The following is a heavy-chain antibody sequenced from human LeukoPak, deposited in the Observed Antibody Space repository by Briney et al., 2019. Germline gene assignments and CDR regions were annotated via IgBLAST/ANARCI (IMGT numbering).Heavy chain of an antibody. D-gene: IGHD2-15*01. J-gene: IGHJ4*02. Sequence: GGSLRLSCAASGFTFSSYAMHWVRQAPGKGLEWVAVISYDGSNKYYADSVKGRFTISRDNSKNTLYLQMNSLRAEDTAVYYCARVLWNFVVVAAIDYWGQGTLVTVSS. V-gene: IGHV3-30-3*01. CDR2: ISYDGSNK. CDR3: ARVLWNFVVVAAIDY. CDR1: GFTFSSYA.